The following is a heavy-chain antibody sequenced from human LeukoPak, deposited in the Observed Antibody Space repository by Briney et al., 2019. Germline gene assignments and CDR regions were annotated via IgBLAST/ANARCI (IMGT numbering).Heavy chain of an antibody. D-gene: IGHD1-7*01. CDR3: AKLLIITGTAARGAAFDI. CDR1: GFTFSSYW. J-gene: IGHJ3*02. V-gene: IGHV3-23*01. CDR2: ISGSGGST. Sequence: GGSLRLSCAASGFTFSSYWMSWVRQAPGKGLEGVSGISGSGGSTDYADSVKDRFTISSDNSKNTLFLQMNSLRPEDSAGYSCAKLLIITGTAARGAAFDIWGQGTMVTVSS.